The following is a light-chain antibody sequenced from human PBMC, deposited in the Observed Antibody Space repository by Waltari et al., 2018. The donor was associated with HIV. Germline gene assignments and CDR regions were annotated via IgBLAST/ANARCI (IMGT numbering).Light chain of an antibody. CDR3: CSYAGSYDWV. Sequence: QSALTQPRSVSGSPGQSVTISCTGTSSDVGGYNYVSWYQQHPGKAPKLMIYDVSTRPSGVPVRFSGSKSGNTASLTISGLQAEDEADYYCCSYAGSYDWVFGGGTKLTVL. CDR1: SSDVGGYNY. V-gene: IGLV2-11*01. CDR2: DVS. J-gene: IGLJ3*02.